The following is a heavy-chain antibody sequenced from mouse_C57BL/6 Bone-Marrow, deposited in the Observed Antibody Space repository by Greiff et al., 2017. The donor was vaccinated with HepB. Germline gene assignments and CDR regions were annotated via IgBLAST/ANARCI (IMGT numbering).Heavy chain of an antibody. Sequence: QVHVKQPGAELVKPGASVKLSCKASGYTFTSHWMHWVKQRPGQGLEWIGMIHPNSGSTNYNEKFKSKATLTVDKSSSTAYMQLSSLTSEDSAVYYCARSSYFDYWGQGTTLTVSS. CDR1: GYTFTSHW. D-gene: IGHD1-1*01. CDR3: ARSSYFDY. J-gene: IGHJ2*01. V-gene: IGHV1-64*01. CDR2: IHPNSGST.